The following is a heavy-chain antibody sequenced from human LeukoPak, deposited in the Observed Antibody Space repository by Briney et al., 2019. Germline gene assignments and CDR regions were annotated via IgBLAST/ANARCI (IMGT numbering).Heavy chain of an antibody. CDR2: IKRKSDGGTT. J-gene: IGHJ4*02. D-gene: IGHD1-14*01. CDR3: TTELDVRPNHY. CDR1: GFSFSSYN. Sequence: PGGSLRLSCAASGFSFSSYNLNWVRQVPGKGLEWVGRIKRKSDGGTTDYAAPVKGRFTISRDDSKNTLYLQMNSLKSEDTAVYYCTTELDVRPNHYWGQGTLVTVSS. V-gene: IGHV3-15*01.